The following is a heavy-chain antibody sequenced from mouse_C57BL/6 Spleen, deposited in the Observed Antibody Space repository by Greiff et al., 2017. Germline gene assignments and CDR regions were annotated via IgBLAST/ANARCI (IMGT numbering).Heavy chain of an antibody. CDR1: GYTFTEYT. J-gene: IGHJ4*01. CDR2: FYPGSGSI. Sequence: VQLQQSGAELVKPGASVKLSCKASGYTFTEYTIHWVKQRSGQGLEWIGWFYPGSGSIKYNEKFKDKATLTADKSSSTVYMELSRLTSEDSAVYFCARHEGLYDYGGDYARDYWGQGTSVTVSS. D-gene: IGHD2-4*01. CDR3: ARHEGLYDYGGDYARDY. V-gene: IGHV1-62-2*01.